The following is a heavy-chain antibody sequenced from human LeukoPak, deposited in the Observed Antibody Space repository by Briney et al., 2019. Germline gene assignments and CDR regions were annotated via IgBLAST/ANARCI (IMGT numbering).Heavy chain of an antibody. Sequence: ASVNVSCKASGGTFSSYAISWVRQAPGQGLEWMGGITPIFGTANYAQKFQGRVTITADESTSTAYMELSSLRSEDTAVYYCASCPTPYDAFDIWGQGTMVTVSS. CDR1: GGTFSSYA. V-gene: IGHV1-69*01. CDR3: ASCPTPYDAFDI. CDR2: ITPIFGTA. J-gene: IGHJ3*02.